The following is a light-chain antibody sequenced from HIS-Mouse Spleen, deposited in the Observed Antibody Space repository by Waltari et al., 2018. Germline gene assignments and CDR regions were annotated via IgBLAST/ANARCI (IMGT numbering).Light chain of an antibody. V-gene: IGKV1-6*01. J-gene: IGKJ1*01. CDR2: AAS. CDR3: LQDYNYPRT. CDR1: QGIRTD. Sequence: AIQMTQSPSSLSASVGARVTITCRASQGIRTDLGWYQQKPGKSTKLLIYAASSLQSGVPSRFSGSGSGTDFTLTISSLQPEDFATYYCLQDYNYPRTFGQGTKVEIK.